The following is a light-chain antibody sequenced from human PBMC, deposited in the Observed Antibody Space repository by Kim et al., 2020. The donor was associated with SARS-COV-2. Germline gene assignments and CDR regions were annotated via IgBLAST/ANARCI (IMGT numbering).Light chain of an antibody. CDR3: QQYNNFPIT. V-gene: IGKV1-5*03. Sequence: GDRVTITCRASQSFSSWLAWYQQKPGKVPKLLIYKTSILERGVPSRFSGSGSGTEFTLTISSLQPDDFATYYCQQYNNFPITFGQGTRLEIK. CDR1: QSFSSW. J-gene: IGKJ5*01. CDR2: KTS.